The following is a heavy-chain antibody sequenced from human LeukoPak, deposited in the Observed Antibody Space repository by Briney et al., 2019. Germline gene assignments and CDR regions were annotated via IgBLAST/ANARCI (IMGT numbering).Heavy chain of an antibody. CDR3: ARGRRIAVAGIFDY. Sequence: SVKVSCKASGGTFSSYAISWVRQAPGQGLEWMGRIIPTLGIANYAQKFQGRVTITADKSTSTAYMELSSLRSEDTAVYYCARGRRIAVAGIFDYWGQGTLVTVSS. D-gene: IGHD6-19*01. CDR2: IIPTLGIA. V-gene: IGHV1-69*04. J-gene: IGHJ4*02. CDR1: GGTFSSYA.